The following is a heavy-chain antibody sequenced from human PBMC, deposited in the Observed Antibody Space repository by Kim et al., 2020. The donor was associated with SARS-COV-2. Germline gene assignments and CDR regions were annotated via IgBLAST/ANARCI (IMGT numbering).Heavy chain of an antibody. CDR1: GFTFSSYG. Sequence: GGSLRLSCAASGFTFSSYGMHWVRQAPGKGLEWVAVISYDGSNKYYADSVKGRFTISRDNSKNTLYLQMNSLRAEDTAVYYCAKESPDDSSGYYPFDYWG. V-gene: IGHV3-30*18. CDR2: ISYDGSNK. D-gene: IGHD3-22*01. J-gene: IGHJ4*01. CDR3: AKESPDDSSGYYPFDY.